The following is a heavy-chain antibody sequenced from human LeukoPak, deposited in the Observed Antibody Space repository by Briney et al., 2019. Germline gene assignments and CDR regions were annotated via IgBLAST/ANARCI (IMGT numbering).Heavy chain of an antibody. J-gene: IGHJ4*02. CDR2: IYYSGST. Sequence: KPSETLSLTCTVSGGSISSYYWSWIRQPPGKGLEWIGYIYYSGSTNYNPSLKSRVTISVDTSKNQFSLKLSSVTAADTAVYYCARQGYAGNSGYFDYWGQGTLVTVSS. D-gene: IGHD4-23*01. CDR1: GGSISSYY. V-gene: IGHV4-59*08. CDR3: ARQGYAGNSGYFDY.